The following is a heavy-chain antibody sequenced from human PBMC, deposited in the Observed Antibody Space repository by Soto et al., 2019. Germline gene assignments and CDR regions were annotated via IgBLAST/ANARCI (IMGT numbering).Heavy chain of an antibody. D-gene: IGHD6-6*01. CDR1: GFTFSSYS. Sequence: PGGSLRLSCAASGFTFSSYSMNWVRQAPGKGLEWVSSISSSSSYIYYADSVKGRFTISRDNAKNSLYLQMNSLRAEDTAVYYCARDWEYSSSSADFDYWGQGTLVTVSS. J-gene: IGHJ4*02. V-gene: IGHV3-21*01. CDR3: ARDWEYSSSSADFDY. CDR2: ISSSSSYI.